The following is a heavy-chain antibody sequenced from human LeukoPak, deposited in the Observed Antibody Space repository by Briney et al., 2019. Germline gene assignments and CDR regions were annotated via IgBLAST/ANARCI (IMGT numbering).Heavy chain of an antibody. CDR3: AITMVRGVPDP. Sequence: GASVKVSCKASGYTFTSHDINWVRQATGQGLEWMGWMNPNSGNTGYAQKFQGRVTMTRNASISTAYMELSSLRSKDTAVYYCAITMVRGVPDPWGQGTLVTVSS. V-gene: IGHV1-8*01. J-gene: IGHJ5*02. CDR2: MNPNSGNT. D-gene: IGHD3-10*01. CDR1: GYTFTSHD.